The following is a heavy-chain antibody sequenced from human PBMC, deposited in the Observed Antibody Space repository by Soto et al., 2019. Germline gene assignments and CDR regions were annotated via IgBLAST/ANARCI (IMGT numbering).Heavy chain of an antibody. CDR1: GFTFSSYG. Sequence: PGGSLRLSCAASGFTFSSYGMHWVRQAPGKGLEWVAVIWYDGSNKYYADSVKGRFTISRDNSKNTLYLQMNSLRAEDTAVYYCARDPTTAVAGNGNPPDYWGQGTLVTVSS. D-gene: IGHD6-19*01. CDR2: IWYDGSNK. J-gene: IGHJ4*02. V-gene: IGHV3-33*01. CDR3: ARDPTTAVAGNGNPPDY.